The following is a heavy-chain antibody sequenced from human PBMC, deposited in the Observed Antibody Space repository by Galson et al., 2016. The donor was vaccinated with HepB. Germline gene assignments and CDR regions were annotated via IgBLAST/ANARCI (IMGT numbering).Heavy chain of an antibody. J-gene: IGHJ6*02. CDR1: GFTFSDSY. CDR3: VRDLDYGDPYWYNGMDV. Sequence: SLRLSCAASGFTFSDSYMSWIRQAPGKGLEWVSYIGSTGGPIYYADSVKGRFTISRDNAKNSLYLRLNSPRAEDTAVYFCVRDLDYGDPYWYNGMDVWGQGTTVTVSS. CDR2: IGSTGGPI. D-gene: IGHD4-17*01. V-gene: IGHV3-11*04.